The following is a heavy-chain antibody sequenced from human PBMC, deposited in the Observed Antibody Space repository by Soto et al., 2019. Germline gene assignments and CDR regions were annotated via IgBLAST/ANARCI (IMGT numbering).Heavy chain of an antibody. CDR3: AREATDYYFDY. D-gene: IGHD5-12*01. CDR2: IYHSGST. CDR1: GASISTDY. J-gene: IGHJ4*02. Sequence: SETLSLTCTVSGASISTDYWTWIRQPPGKGLEWIGYIYHSGSTNYNPSLKSRLTISVDTSKNQFSLKLSSVTAADTAVYYCAREATDYYFDYWGQGTLVTVSS. V-gene: IGHV4-59*12.